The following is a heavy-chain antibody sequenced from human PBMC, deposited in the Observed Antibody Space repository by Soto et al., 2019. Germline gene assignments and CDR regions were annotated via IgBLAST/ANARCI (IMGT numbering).Heavy chain of an antibody. Sequence: QVQLVQSGTEVKKPGASVRVSCKASGYTFTDYFINWVRLAPGQGLEWLGWINPKSGATYYAQNFQGWVTMTRDTSINTAYMELSRLTSDDTAVYYCARDSSGYVHYWGQGTLVTVSS. V-gene: IGHV1-2*04. J-gene: IGHJ4*02. CDR3: ARDSSGYVHY. CDR1: GYTFTDYF. D-gene: IGHD3-9*01. CDR2: INPKSGAT.